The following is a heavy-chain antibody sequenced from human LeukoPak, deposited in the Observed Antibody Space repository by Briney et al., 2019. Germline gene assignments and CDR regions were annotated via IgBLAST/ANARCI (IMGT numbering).Heavy chain of an antibody. V-gene: IGHV1-2*02. CDR2: INPNSGGT. D-gene: IGHD1-7*01. J-gene: IGHJ3*02. CDR3: ARGLGYNWNSRAFDI. Sequence: ASVKVSCKASGYTFTGYYMHWVRQAPGQGLEWMGWINPNSGGTNYAQKFHGRVTMTRDTSISTAYMELSRLRSDDTAVYYCARGLGYNWNSRAFDIWGQGTMVTVSS. CDR1: GYTFTGYY.